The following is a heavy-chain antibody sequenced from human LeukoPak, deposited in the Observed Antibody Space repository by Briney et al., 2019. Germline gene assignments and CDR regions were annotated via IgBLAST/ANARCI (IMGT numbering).Heavy chain of an antibody. CDR1: GFTFDDYG. CDR2: INWNGGST. D-gene: IGHD3-22*01. Sequence: GGSLRLSCAASGFTFDDYGMSWVRQPPGKGLEWVSGINWNGGSTGYADSVKGRFTISRDNAKNSLYLQMNSLRAEDTALYYCARDSFNYYDSSGPSDYWGQGTLVTVSS. J-gene: IGHJ4*02. CDR3: ARDSFNYYDSSGPSDY. V-gene: IGHV3-20*04.